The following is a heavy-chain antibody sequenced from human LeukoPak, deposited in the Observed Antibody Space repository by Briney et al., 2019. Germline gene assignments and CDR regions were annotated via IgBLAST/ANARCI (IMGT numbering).Heavy chain of an antibody. CDR2: ISWNSGSI. D-gene: IGHD5-24*01. CDR3: AKAPDRDGYVNHFDY. J-gene: IGHJ4*02. V-gene: IGHV3-9*01. CDR1: GFTFDDYA. Sequence: GGSLRLSCAASGFTFDDYAMHWVRQAPGKGLEWVSGISWNSGSIGYADSVKGRFTISRDNAKNSLYLQMNSLRAEDTALYYCAKAPDRDGYVNHFDYWGQETLVTVSS.